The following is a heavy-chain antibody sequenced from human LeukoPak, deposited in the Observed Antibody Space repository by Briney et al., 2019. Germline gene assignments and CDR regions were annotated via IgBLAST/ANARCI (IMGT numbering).Heavy chain of an antibody. V-gene: IGHV3-74*01. CDR1: GFIFSSYW. D-gene: IGHD2-2*01. J-gene: IGHJ4*02. Sequence: PGGSLRLSCAASGFIFSSYWMHWVRHALGKGLAWVSRINTDGSSTSYADSVKGRFTISRDSSKNTLYLLMSSLRAEDTAVYYCAKGVYGYADYALLDYWGQGTLVTVSS. CDR3: AKGVYGYADYALLDY. CDR2: INTDGSST.